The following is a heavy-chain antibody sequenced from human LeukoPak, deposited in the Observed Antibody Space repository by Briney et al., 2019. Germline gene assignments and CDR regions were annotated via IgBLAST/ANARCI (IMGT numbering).Heavy chain of an antibody. CDR1: RVTFKNYA. V-gene: IGHV3-23*01. J-gene: IGHJ5*02. Sequence: GGSLRLSCAATRVTFKNYAMSWVRQAPGKGLEWVSSIVPSGVSTNYAEFVKGRFTISRDNSKNTLYLQMNSLRVEDTAVYYCAKGRISVGDPWGQGTLVTVSS. CDR3: AKGRISVGDP. D-gene: IGHD3-3*02. CDR2: IVPSGVST.